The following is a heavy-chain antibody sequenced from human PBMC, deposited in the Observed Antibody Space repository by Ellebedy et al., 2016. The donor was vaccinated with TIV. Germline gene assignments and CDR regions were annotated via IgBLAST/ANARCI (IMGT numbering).Heavy chain of an antibody. CDR2: ISAYNGNT. Sequence: ASVKVSXXASGYTFTSYAMHWVRQAPGQRLEWMGWISAYNGNTNYAQKLQGRVTMTTDTSTSTAYMELSSLRSEDTAVYYCARGVPLVVVAARRPGWFDPWGQGTLVTVSS. D-gene: IGHD2-15*01. V-gene: IGHV1-3*01. CDR1: GYTFTSYA. J-gene: IGHJ5*02. CDR3: ARGVPLVVVAARRPGWFDP.